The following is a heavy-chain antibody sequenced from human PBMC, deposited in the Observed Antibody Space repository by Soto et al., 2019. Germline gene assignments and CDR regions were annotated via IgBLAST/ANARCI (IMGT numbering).Heavy chain of an antibody. J-gene: IGHJ5*02. CDR1: AFTFSDYY. CDR2: ISGNGNTI. CDR3: AASAVVAAHH. V-gene: IGHV3-11*01. D-gene: IGHD2-15*01. Sequence: GGSLRLSCAASAFTFSDYYMGWIRQAPGKGLEWLSYISGNGNTIYYADSVKGRFTVSRDNAKNLLYLQMNSLRVEDTAVYYCAASAVVAAHHWGQGALVTVSS.